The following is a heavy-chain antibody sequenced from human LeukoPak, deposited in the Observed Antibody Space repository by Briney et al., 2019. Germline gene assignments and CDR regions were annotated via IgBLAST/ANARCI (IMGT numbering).Heavy chain of an antibody. CDR1: GGSFSGYY. Sequence: NASETLSLTCAVYGGSFSGYYWSWIRQPPGKGLEWLGEINHSGSTNYNPSLKSRVTISVDTSKNQFSLKLSSVTAADTAVYYCARGRHSVPAAIRYWGQGTLVTVSS. V-gene: IGHV4-34*01. CDR2: INHSGST. CDR3: ARGRHSVPAAIRY. J-gene: IGHJ4*02. D-gene: IGHD2-2*01.